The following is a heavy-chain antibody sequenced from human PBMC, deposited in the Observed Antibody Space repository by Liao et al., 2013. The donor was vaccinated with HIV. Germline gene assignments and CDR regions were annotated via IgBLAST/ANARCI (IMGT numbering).Heavy chain of an antibody. D-gene: IGHD6-13*01. V-gene: IGHV4-34*01. J-gene: IGHJ4*02. CDR3: AREPRLYPSRGHYFDY. CDR2: INHSGST. CDR1: GGSFSGYY. Sequence: QVQLQQWGAGLLKPSETLSLTCAVYGGSFSGYYWSWIRQPPGKGLEWIGEINHSGSTNYNPSLKSRVTISVDTSKNQFSLKLSSVTAADTAVYYCAREPRLYPSRGHYFDYWGQGTLVTVSS.